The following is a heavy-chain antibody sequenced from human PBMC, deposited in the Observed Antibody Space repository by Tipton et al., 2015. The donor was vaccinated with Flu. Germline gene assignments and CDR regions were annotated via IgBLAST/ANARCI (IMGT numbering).Heavy chain of an antibody. CDR3: ARYDFWNGYRGAIDY. J-gene: IGHJ4*02. CDR2: IYYSGST. V-gene: IGHV4-59*01. Sequence: TLSLTCTVSGGSISSYYWSWIRQPPGKGLEWIGYIYYSGSTNYNPSLKSRVTISVDTSKNQFSLKLSSVTAADTAVHYCARYDFWNGYRGAIDYWGQGTLVPVSS. D-gene: IGHD3-3*01. CDR1: GGSISSYY.